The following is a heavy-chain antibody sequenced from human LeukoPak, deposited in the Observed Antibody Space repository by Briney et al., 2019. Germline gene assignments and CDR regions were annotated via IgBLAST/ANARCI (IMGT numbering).Heavy chain of an antibody. D-gene: IGHD1-1*01. J-gene: IGHJ5*02. V-gene: IGHV1-8*01. CDR2: MNPNRGNT. CDR3: ARDDNNLFDP. Sequence: ASVKVSFKASGYTFTSYDINWVGQATGQGREWMGWMNPNRGNTGYAQKFQGRVTMTRNTSISTAYMELSSLRSEDTAVYYGARDDNNLFDPWGQETLVTVSS. CDR1: GYTFTSYD.